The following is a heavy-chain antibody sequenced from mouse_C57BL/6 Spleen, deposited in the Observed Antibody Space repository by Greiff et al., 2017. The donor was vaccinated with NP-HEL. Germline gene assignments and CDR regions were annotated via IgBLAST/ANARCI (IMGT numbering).Heavy chain of an antibody. CDR3: TRGNGYDEAWFAY. CDR1: GYTFTDYE. V-gene: IGHV1-15*01. J-gene: IGHJ3*01. Sequence: QVQLQQSGAELVRPGASVTLSCKASGYTFTDYEMHWVKQTPVHGLEWIGAIDPETGGTAYNQKFKGKAILTADKSSSTAYMELRSLTSEDSAVYYCTRGNGYDEAWFAYWGQGTLVTVSA. D-gene: IGHD2-2*01. CDR2: IDPETGGT.